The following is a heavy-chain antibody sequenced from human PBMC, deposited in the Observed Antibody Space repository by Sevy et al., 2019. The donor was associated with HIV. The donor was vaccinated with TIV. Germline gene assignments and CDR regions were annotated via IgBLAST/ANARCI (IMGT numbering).Heavy chain of an antibody. J-gene: IGHJ6*03. D-gene: IGHD3-22*01. V-gene: IGHV3-23*01. CDR3: GKGGGGHYDPDEIGYYFYYYNMDV. CDR2: ISGSGTRT. CDR1: GFSFDSYG. Sequence: GGSLRLSCAVSGFSFDSYGMTWVHQAPGKGLEWVSGISGSGTRTYYADSVKGRFSISRDNSKNRLYLQMNSLRSEDTALNYCGKGGGGHYDPDEIGYYFYYYNMDVWGKGTTVTVSS.